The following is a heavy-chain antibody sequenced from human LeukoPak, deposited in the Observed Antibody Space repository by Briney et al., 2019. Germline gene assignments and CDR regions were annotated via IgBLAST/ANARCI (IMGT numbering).Heavy chain of an antibody. CDR2: IWYDGSNK. V-gene: IGHV3-33*01. CDR1: GFTFSSYG. J-gene: IGHJ4*02. Sequence: PGRSLRLSCAASGFTFSSYGMHWVRQAPGKGLEWVAVIWYDGSNKYYADSVKGRFTISRDNSKNTLYLQMNSLRAEDTAVYYCARAGLPADYFYYWGQGTLVTVSS. CDR3: ARAGLPADYFYY.